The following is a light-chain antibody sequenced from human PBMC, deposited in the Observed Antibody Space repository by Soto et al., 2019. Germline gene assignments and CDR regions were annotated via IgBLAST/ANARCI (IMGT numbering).Light chain of an antibody. CDR2: DAS. J-gene: IGLJ2*01. CDR1: STDVGGYND. Sequence: QSALTQPASVSGSPGQSITISCTGTSTDVGGYNDVTWYQQHPGKAPKLMIYDASNRPSGVSNRFSGSKSGNTASLTISGLQAEDEADYYCTSYTSSSTVVVFGGGTKLTVL. CDR3: TSYTSSSTVVV. V-gene: IGLV2-14*01.